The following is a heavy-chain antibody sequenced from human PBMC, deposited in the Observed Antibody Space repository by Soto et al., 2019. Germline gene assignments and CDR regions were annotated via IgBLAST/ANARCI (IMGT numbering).Heavy chain of an antibody. CDR1: GFNFNSYT. J-gene: IGHJ4*02. Sequence: PGGSLRLSCSASGFNFNSYTMNWVRQAPGKGLEWVSSISRFSDRTYYADSVKGRFAIFRANAENSVYLQVNSLRAEDTAVYYCARVGAYSGEFEYFDYWGQGTQVTAPQ. CDR3: ARVGAYSGEFEYFDY. V-gene: IGHV3-21*06. D-gene: IGHD3-10*01. CDR2: ISRFSDRT.